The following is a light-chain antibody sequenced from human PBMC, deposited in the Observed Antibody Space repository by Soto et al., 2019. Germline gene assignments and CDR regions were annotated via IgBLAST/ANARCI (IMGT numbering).Light chain of an antibody. CDR2: EGS. V-gene: IGLV2-23*01. CDR1: SSDVGSYNL. CDR3: CSYAGSRGVV. Sequence: QSALTQPASVSGSPGQSITISCTVTSSDVGSYNLVSWYQQHPGKAPKLMIYEGSKRPSGVANRFSGSKSGNTASLTISGLQAEDEADYYCCSYAGSRGVVFGGGTKLTVL. J-gene: IGLJ2*01.